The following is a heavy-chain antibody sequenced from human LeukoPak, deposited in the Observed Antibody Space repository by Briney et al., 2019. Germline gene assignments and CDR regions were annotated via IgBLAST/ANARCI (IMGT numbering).Heavy chain of an antibody. Sequence: GGSLRLSCAASGFTFSSYWMHWVRQAPGKGLVWVSRINSDGSSTTYADSVKGRFTISRDNAKNTLYLQMSSLRAEDTAVYSCASSTNYYGGLCYFDYWGQGTLVTVSS. D-gene: IGHD3-10*01. CDR1: GFTFSSYW. V-gene: IGHV3-74*01. J-gene: IGHJ4*02. CDR2: INSDGSST. CDR3: ASSTNYYGGLCYFDY.